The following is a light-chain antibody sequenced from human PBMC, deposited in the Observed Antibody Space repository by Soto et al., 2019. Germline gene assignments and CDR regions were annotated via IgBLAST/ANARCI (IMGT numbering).Light chain of an antibody. J-gene: IGKJ5*01. V-gene: IGKV3-15*01. CDR1: QSVSSN. CDR3: QQYNNWLIT. CDR2: GAT. Sequence: EIVMTQSPATLYVSPGDRVTLSCRASQSVSSNLAWYQQTPGQATRLLIYGATTRATGIPARFSGSGSGTEFNLTLSSLQSEDFAVYYCQQYNNWLITFGQGTRLEIK.